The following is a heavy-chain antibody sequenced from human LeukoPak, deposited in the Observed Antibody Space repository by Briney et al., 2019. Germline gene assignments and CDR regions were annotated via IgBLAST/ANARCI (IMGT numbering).Heavy chain of an antibody. V-gene: IGHV3-23*01. CDR1: GLTFSSYA. J-gene: IGHJ3*02. D-gene: IGHD7-27*01. CDR2: ISGNGGST. Sequence: GGSLRLSCAASGLTFSSYAMSWVRQAPGKGLEWVSVISGNGGSTDYADSVKGRFTISGDNSKNTLYLQMNSLRVEDTAVYYCAKHVPTGANAFDIWGQGTMVTISS. CDR3: AKHVPTGANAFDI.